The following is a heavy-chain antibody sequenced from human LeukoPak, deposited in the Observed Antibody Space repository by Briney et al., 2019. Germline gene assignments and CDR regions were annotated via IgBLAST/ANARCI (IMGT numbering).Heavy chain of an antibody. Sequence: PGGSLRLSCTASGFTFSSYAMNWVRQAPGKGLEWVSGIGAGGTFTYYADSVKGRFTISRDNAKNSLYLQMNSLRAEDTAVYYCAREGQYCSGGSCYSGYFDYWGQGTLVTVSS. CDR2: IGAGGTFT. CDR3: AREGQYCSGGSCYSGYFDY. D-gene: IGHD2-15*01. CDR1: GFTFSSYA. V-gene: IGHV3-21*01. J-gene: IGHJ4*02.